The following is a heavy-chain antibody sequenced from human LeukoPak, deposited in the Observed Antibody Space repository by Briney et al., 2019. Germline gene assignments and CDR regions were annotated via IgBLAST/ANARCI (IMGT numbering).Heavy chain of an antibody. CDR2: IWYGGSNK. D-gene: IGHD2-2*01. V-gene: IGHV3-30*02. J-gene: IGHJ6*03. Sequence: GGSLRLSCAASGFTFSSYGMHWVRQAPGKGLEWVAVIWYGGSNKYYADSVKGRFTISRDNSKNTLYLQMNSLRAEDTAVYYCAKDGRYCSSTSCSPNDYYYYYYMDVWGKGTTVTVSS. CDR3: AKDGRYCSSTSCSPNDYYYYYYMDV. CDR1: GFTFSSYG.